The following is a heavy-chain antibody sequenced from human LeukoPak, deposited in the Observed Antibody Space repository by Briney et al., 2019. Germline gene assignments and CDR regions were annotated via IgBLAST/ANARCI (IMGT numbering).Heavy chain of an antibody. CDR1: GFTVSSNY. V-gene: IGHV3-66*01. D-gene: IGHD3-22*01. J-gene: IGHJ6*02. Sequence: QAGGSLRLSCAASGFTVSSNYMSWVRQAPGKGLEWVSVIYSGGSTYYADSVKSRFTISRDNSKNTLYLQMNSLRAEDTAVYYCARERGEYYYDSSGYHDLSYDGMDVWGQGTMVTVSS. CDR2: IYSGGST. CDR3: ARERGEYYYDSSGYHDLSYDGMDV.